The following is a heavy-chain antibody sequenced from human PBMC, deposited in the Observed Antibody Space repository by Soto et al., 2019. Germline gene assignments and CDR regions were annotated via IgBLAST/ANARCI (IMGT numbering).Heavy chain of an antibody. V-gene: IGHV1-69*01. D-gene: IGHD5-12*01. CDR1: GGGNLRDYR. Sequence: QVQLLQSGAEVKEPGSSVKVSCKASGGGNLRDYRTTWVRRAPGQGLELMGGLIPKLGSANYAQKFQGRVTITADESTNSVYMELRSLKYDDTAVYYCARGGEGYNFGAVYWGQGTPVTVSS. CDR3: ARGGEGYNFGAVY. J-gene: IGHJ4*02. CDR2: LIPKLGSA.